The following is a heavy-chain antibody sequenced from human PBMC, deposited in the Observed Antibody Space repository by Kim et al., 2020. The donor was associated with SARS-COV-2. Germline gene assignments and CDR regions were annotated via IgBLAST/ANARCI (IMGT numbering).Heavy chain of an antibody. CDR3: ATSYYYDSSGLGYFDL. V-gene: IGHV4-59*01. J-gene: IGHJ2*01. Sequence: SLKRRVTISVDTSKNQFSLKLSSVTAADTAVYYCATSYYYDSSGLGYFDLWGRGTLVTVSS. D-gene: IGHD3-22*01.